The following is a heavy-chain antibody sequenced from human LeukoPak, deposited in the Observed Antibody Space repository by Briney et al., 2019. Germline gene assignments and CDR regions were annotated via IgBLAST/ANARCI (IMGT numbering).Heavy chain of an antibody. CDR1: GFTFSSYA. CDR2: ISGSGGST. Sequence: PGGSLRLSCAASGFTFSSYAMSWVRQAPGKGLEWVSAISGSGGSTYYADSVKGRFTISRESSKNTLWLQMNSLRVEDTAVYYCARLHYDVLTGPFDYWGQGTLVTVSS. D-gene: IGHD3-9*01. V-gene: IGHV3-23*01. J-gene: IGHJ4*02. CDR3: ARLHYDVLTGPFDY.